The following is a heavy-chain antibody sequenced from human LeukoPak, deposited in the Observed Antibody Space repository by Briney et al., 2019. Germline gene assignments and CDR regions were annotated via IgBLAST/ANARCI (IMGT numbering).Heavy chain of an antibody. V-gene: IGHV1-18*01. CDR2: VNPYNGNT. D-gene: IGHD3-10*01. CDR3: ARGLLLRFGNYALDD. J-gene: IGHJ4*02. Sequence: ASVKVSCKASGYTFSNYGINWVRQAPGQGLEWMGWVNPYNGNTDYAQRVQGRVTMTTDTSTSTAYMELRSLRSDDTAVFYCARGLLLRFGNYALDDWGQGTLVTVSS. CDR1: GYTFSNYG.